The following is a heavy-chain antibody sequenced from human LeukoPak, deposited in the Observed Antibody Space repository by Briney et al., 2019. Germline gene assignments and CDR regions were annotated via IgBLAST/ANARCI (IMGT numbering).Heavy chain of an antibody. CDR2: IYYSGST. CDR3: ARTMEYYYDSSGYFNYYFDY. J-gene: IGHJ4*02. D-gene: IGHD3-22*01. V-gene: IGHV4-59*01. CDR1: GRSISSYY. Sequence: SETLSLTCTVSGRSISSYYWSWIRQPPGKGLEWIGYIYYSGSTNYNPSLKSRVTISVDTSKNQFSLKLSSVTAADTAVYYCARTMEYYYDSSGYFNYYFDYWGQGTLVTVSS.